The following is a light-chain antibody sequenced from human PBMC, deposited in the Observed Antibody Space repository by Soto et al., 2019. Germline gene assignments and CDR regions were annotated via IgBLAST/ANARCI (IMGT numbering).Light chain of an antibody. V-gene: IGKV3D-15*01. J-gene: IGKJ1*01. CDR2: GAS. Sequence: EIVLTQSPATLSLSPGERATLSCGASQSVSSYLDWYQQKPGQAPRLLIYGASSRATGIPDRLSGSGSGTDFTLTISSMQAEDVAVYYCQQYYSTPRTFGHGTKVDIK. CDR1: QSVSSY. CDR3: QQYYSTPRT.